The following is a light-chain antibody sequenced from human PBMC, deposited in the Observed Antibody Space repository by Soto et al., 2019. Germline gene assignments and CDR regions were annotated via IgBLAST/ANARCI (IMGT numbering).Light chain of an antibody. J-gene: IGLJ1*01. CDR3: SSFTSSSTRV. Sequence: SALTQPASVSGSPGQSITISCTGTSSDVGGYNYVSWYQQHPGKAPTLIIYEVTNRPSGVSTRFSGSKSDTTASLTIAGLQSEDEAEYYCSSFTSSSTRVFVTGTKLTVL. V-gene: IGLV2-14*03. CDR2: EVT. CDR1: SSDVGGYNY.